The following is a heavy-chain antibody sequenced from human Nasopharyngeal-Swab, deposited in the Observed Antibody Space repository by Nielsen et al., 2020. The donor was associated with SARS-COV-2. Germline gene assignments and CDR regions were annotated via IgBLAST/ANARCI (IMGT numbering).Heavy chain of an antibody. V-gene: IGHV4-59*12. CDR3: AREVRSTYYYGVDF. J-gene: IGHJ6*02. CDR2: IYYSVST. Sequence: SDPLSPTCTPPGSPFSSSYWSWIRQPPGKGLEWIGYIYYSVSTNYNPTLKSRVTISVDTSKNQFSLKLSSVTATNTAVYYCAREVRSTYYYGVDFWGQRTTVTVSS. D-gene: IGHD2-2*01. CDR1: GSPFSSSY.